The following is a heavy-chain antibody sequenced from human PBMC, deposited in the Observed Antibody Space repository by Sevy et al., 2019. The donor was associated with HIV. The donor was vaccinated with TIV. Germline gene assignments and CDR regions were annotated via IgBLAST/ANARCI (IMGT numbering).Heavy chain of an antibody. D-gene: IGHD3-10*01. V-gene: IGHV3-21*01. CDR2: ISSSSSYI. Sequence: GGSLRLSCAASGFTFSSYSMNWVRQAPGKGLEWVSSISSSSSYIYYADSVKGRFTISRDNAKNSLYLQMNSLRAEDTAVYYCARDWRFGGSGGMDVWGQGTTVTVSS. CDR3: ARDWRFGGSGGMDV. J-gene: IGHJ6*02. CDR1: GFTFSSYS.